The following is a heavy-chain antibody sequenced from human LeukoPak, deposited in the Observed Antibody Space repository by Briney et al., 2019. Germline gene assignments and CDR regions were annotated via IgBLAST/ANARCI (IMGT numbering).Heavy chain of an antibody. CDR3: ATWKKTGARSDYFDD. Sequence: GGSLRLSCAASGFTFSSYAMSWVRQAPGKGLEWVANINQDGSEKYYVDSVKGRFTISRDNAKNSLYLQLNSLRAEDTAVYYCATWKKTGARSDYFDDWGQGTLVAVSS. V-gene: IGHV3-7*01. D-gene: IGHD1-1*01. CDR1: GFTFSSYA. J-gene: IGHJ4*02. CDR2: INQDGSEK.